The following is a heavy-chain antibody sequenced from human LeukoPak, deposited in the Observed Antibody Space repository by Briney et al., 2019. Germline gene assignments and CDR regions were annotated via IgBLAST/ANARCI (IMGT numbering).Heavy chain of an antibody. CDR2: ISGDGSTT. J-gene: IGHJ4*02. CDR1: GFTFSNYW. V-gene: IGHV3-74*01. D-gene: IGHD1-7*01. CDR3: ARDNNWNYPDY. Sequence: GRSLRLSCAASGFTFSNYWMNWVRQAPGKGLVWVSRISGDGSTTRYADSVKGRFTISRDNAKNTLYLQMNSLRAEDTAVYYCARDNNWNYPDYWGQGTLVTVSS.